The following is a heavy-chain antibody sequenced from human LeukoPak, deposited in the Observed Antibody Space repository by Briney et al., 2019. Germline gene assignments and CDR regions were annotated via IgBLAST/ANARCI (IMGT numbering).Heavy chain of an antibody. CDR3: ARAAPSGWYGY. D-gene: IGHD6-19*01. Sequence: SETLSLTCAVYGGSFSGYYWSWIRQPPGKGLEWIGYIYYSGSTNYNPSLKSRVTISVDTSKNQSSLKLSSVTAADTAVYYCARAAPSGWYGYWGQGTLVTVSS. CDR1: GGSFSGYY. J-gene: IGHJ4*02. CDR2: IYYSGST. V-gene: IGHV4-59*08.